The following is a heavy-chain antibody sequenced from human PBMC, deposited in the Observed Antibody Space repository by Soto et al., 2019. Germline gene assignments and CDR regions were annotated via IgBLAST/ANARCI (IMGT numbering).Heavy chain of an antibody. CDR1: GGTFSSYA. CDR3: ARILTYGDYDFYFDP. V-gene: IGHV1-69*05. Sequence: SVKVSCKASGGTFSSYAISWVRQAPGQGLEWMGGIIPIFGTANYAQKFQGRVTITTDESTSTAYMELSSLRSEDTAVYYCARILTYGDYDFYFDPWGQGTLVTVSS. J-gene: IGHJ4*02. CDR2: IIPIFGTA. D-gene: IGHD4-17*01.